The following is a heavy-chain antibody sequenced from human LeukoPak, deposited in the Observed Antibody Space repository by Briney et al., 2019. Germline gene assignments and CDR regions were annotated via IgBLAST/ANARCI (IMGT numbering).Heavy chain of an antibody. CDR1: GYTFATYG. D-gene: IGHD3-16*01. V-gene: IGHV1-18*01. Sequence: ASVKVSCKGSGYTFATYGVSWVRQAPGQGLEWMGWISAHYGDTNFARRLQDRVTLTTDTSTSTAYMELRSLKSDDTAVYYCARSQGGSFDFWGQGPPVTVSS. J-gene: IGHJ4*02. CDR3: ARSQGGSFDF. CDR2: ISAHYGDT.